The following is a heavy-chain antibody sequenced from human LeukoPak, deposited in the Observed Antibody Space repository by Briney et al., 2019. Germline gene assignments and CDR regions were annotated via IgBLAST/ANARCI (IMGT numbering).Heavy chain of an antibody. CDR3: AKVRGTYSSGYFFDY. Sequence: AGGSLRLSCAASGFTFDNYAMHGVRQAPGKGLEWLSIISWNSGYIGYADSVKGRFTISRDNAKKSLDLQMNSLRAEDTAFYYCAKVRGTYSSGYFFDYWGQGTLVTVSS. CDR1: GFTFDNYA. V-gene: IGHV3-9*01. CDR2: ISWNSGYI. J-gene: IGHJ4*02. D-gene: IGHD6-19*01.